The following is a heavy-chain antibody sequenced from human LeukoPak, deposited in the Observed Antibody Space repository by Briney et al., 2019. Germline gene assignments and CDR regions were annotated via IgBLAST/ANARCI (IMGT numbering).Heavy chain of an antibody. CDR3: ARGLGTVTFFDY. Sequence: SETLSLTCTVSGGSISSYYWSWIPQPPGKGLEWIGYIYYSGSTNYNPSLKSRVTISVDTSKNQFSLKLSSVTAADTAVYYCARGLGTVTFFDYWGQGTLVTVSS. V-gene: IGHV4-59*01. CDR2: IYYSGST. CDR1: GGSISSYY. J-gene: IGHJ4*02. D-gene: IGHD4-17*01.